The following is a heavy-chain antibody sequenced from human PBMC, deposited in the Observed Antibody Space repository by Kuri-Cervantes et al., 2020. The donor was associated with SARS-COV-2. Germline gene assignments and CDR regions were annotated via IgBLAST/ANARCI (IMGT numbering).Heavy chain of an antibody. V-gene: IGHV3-30*02. J-gene: IGHJ4*02. Sequence: GGSLRLSCAASGFTFSNAWMSWVRQAPGKGLEWVAFIRYDGSNKYYADSVKGRFTISRDNSKNTLYLQMNSLRAEDTAVYYCAKVTAATGYFDYWGQGTLVTVSS. CDR3: AKVTAATGYFDY. CDR1: GFTFSNAW. D-gene: IGHD1-20*01. CDR2: IRYDGSNK.